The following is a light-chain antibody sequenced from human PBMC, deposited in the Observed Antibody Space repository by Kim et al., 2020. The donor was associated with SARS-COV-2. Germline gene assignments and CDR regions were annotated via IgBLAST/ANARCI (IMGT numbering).Light chain of an antibody. J-gene: IGKJ4*02. CDR1: QSVSSN. CDR3: QQNNNSPIT. CDR2: GAS. V-gene: IGKV3-15*01. Sequence: EIVMTQSPATLSVSPGERATLSCRASQSVSSNLAWYQQKPGQAPRLLIYGASTRATGIPARFSGSGSGTEFTLTISSLQSEDFAVYYWQQNNNSPITFGEGTKVDIK.